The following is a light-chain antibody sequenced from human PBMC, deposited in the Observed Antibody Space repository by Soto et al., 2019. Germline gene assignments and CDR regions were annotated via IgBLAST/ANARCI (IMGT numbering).Light chain of an antibody. Sequence: QAVVTQEPSLTVSPGGTVTLTCASSTGAVTSGFYPNWFQQKPGQAPRALIYSTSNKYSWTPARFSGSLLGGKAALTLSGVQPEDEAEYYCLLYIGGGWVFGGGTKLTVL. J-gene: IGLJ3*02. CDR1: TGAVTSGFY. CDR2: STS. CDR3: LLYIGGGWV. V-gene: IGLV7-43*01.